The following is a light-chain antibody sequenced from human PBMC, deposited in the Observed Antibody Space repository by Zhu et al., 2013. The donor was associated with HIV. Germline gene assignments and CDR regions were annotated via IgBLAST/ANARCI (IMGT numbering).Light chain of an antibody. CDR3: VAWDDRLNGVL. CDR2: TNN. J-gene: IGLJ2*01. V-gene: IGLV1-44*01. CDR1: NSNIGSNS. Sequence: QSVLTQPPSASGTPGQRVTISCSGSNSNIGSNSVNWYQQVPGTAPKLLVYTNNQRPSGVPDRFSGSKSGTSASLAISGLQSEDEAAYYCVAWDDRLNGVLFGGGTKLTVL.